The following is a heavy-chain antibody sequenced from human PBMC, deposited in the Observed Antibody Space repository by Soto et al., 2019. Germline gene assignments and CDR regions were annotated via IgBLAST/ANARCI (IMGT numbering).Heavy chain of an antibody. D-gene: IGHD2-2*01. Sequence: SETLSLTCAVSGGSVSSGGYSWSWIRQPPGKGLEWIGYIYHSGSTYYNPSLKSRVTISVDRSKNQFSLKLSSVTAADTAVYYCARGKEDGTSRQYYFDYWGQGTLVTVSS. CDR1: GGSVSSGGYS. V-gene: IGHV4-30-2*01. J-gene: IGHJ4*02. CDR3: ARGKEDGTSRQYYFDY. CDR2: IYHSGST.